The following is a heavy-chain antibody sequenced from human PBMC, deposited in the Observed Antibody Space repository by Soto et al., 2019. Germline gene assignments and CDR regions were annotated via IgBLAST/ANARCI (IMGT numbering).Heavy chain of an antibody. Sequence: PSETLSLTCTVSGGSISSYYWSWVRQAPVNGLEFVSVIYSFCSTYYSDSLKGRFTISIYNSKNTVYLQMNILRADDTAVYYCSRSGYSYGTFDYWGQGTMVTVSP. D-gene: IGHD5-18*01. V-gene: IGHV3-53*01. CDR2: IYSFCST. J-gene: IGHJ4*02. CDR1: GGSISSYY. CDR3: SRSGYSYGTFDY.